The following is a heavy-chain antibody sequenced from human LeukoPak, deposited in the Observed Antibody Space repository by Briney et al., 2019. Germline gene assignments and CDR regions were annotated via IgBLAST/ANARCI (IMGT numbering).Heavy chain of an antibody. Sequence: PGRSLRLSCAASGFTFSNYWMSWVRQAPGKGLEWVANIKQDGSEKYYVDSVKGRFTISKDNAKNSLYLQMNSLRAEDTAVYYCARDNFWAHDYWGQGTLVIVSS. D-gene: IGHD3-3*01. CDR1: GFTFSNYW. V-gene: IGHV3-7*03. J-gene: IGHJ4*02. CDR2: IKQDGSEK. CDR3: ARDNFWAHDY.